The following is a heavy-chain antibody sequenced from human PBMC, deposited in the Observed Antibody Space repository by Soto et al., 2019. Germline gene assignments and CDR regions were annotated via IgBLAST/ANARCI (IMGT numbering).Heavy chain of an antibody. J-gene: IGHJ5*02. V-gene: IGHV4-39*01. CDR2: IYYSGST. D-gene: IGHD3-3*01. Sequence: SETLSLTCTVSGCSISSSSYYWGWIRQPPGKGLEWIGSIYYSGSTYYNPSLKSRVTISVDTSKNQFSLKLSSVTAADTAVYYCARHSGRLRFLEWLLYPWGQGTLVTVSS. CDR3: ARHSGRLRFLEWLLYP. CDR1: GCSISSSSYY.